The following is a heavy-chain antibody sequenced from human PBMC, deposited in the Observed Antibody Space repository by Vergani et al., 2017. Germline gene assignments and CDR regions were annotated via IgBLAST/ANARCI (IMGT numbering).Heavy chain of an antibody. CDR3: AKAGVDYYDSTGY. D-gene: IGHD3-22*01. V-gene: IGHV3-23*04. J-gene: IGHJ4*02. CDR2: ISGSGGST. Sequence: EVQLVESGGGLVQPGGSLRLSCAASGFTFSSYEMNWVRQAPGKGLEWVSAISGSGGSTYYADSVKGRFTISRDNSKNTLYLQMNSLRAEDTAVYYCAKAGVDYYDSTGYWGQGTLVTVSS. CDR1: GFTFSSYE.